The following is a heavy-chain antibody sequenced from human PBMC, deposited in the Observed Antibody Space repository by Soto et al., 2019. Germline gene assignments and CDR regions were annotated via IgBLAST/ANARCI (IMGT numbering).Heavy chain of an antibody. CDR2: IWYDGSNK. Sequence: HPGGSLRLSCAASGFTFSSYGMHWVRQAPGKGLEWVAVIWYDGSNKYYADSVKGRFTISRDNSKNTLYLQMNSLRAEDTAVYYCARGSRYDILTGYYCWGQGTLVTVSS. J-gene: IGHJ4*02. V-gene: IGHV3-33*01. CDR3: ARGSRYDILTGYYC. D-gene: IGHD3-9*01. CDR1: GFTFSSYG.